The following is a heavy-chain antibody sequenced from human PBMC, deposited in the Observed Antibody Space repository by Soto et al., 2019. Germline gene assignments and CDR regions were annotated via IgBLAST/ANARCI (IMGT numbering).Heavy chain of an antibody. D-gene: IGHD3-16*01. Sequence: GASVKVSCKASGGTFSSYAISWVLQAPGQGLEWMGGIIPIFGTANYAQKFQGRVTITADESTSTAYMELSSLRSEDTAVYYCARDTMITFGGALEGLDYWGQGTLVTVSS. CDR3: ARDTMITFGGALEGLDY. CDR2: IIPIFGTA. CDR1: GGTFSSYA. J-gene: IGHJ4*02. V-gene: IGHV1-69*13.